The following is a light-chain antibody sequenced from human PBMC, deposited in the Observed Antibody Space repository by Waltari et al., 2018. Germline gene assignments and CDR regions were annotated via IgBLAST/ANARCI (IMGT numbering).Light chain of an antibody. CDR3: SSYTSSSTLV. CDR1: SSDVGGYNY. J-gene: IGLJ2*01. Sequence: QSALTQPASVPGSPGQSITISCTGTSSDVGGYNYVSWYQQHPGKAPTPMIYEVSNRPSGVSNRFSGSKSGNTASLTISGLQAEDEADYYCSSYTSSSTLVFGGGTKLTVL. CDR2: EVS. V-gene: IGLV2-14*01.